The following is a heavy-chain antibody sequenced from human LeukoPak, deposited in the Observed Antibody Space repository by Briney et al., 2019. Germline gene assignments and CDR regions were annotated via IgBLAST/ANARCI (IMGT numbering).Heavy chain of an antibody. CDR1: GGSISSSSYY. J-gene: IGHJ6*03. Sequence: SETLSLTCTVSGGSISSSSYYWGWIRQPPGKGLEWIGNIYYSGSTYYNPSLKSRVTISVDTSKNQFSLKLSSVTAADTAVYYCARENCSGGSCYSIYYHYYMDVWGKGTTVTVSS. CDR3: ARENCSGGSCYSIYYHYYMDV. CDR2: IYYSGST. D-gene: IGHD2-15*01. V-gene: IGHV4-39*07.